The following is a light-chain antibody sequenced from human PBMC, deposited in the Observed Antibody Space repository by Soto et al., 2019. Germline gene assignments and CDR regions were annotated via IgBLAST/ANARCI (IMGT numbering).Light chain of an antibody. J-gene: IGKJ1*01. V-gene: IGKV1-5*01. CDR3: QQYTSYSWT. CDR1: QSISRG. CDR2: DAS. Sequence: DIQMTQSPSSLSASVGDRVTITCRASQSISRGLAWYQQKPGKAPQILIYDASTLKSGVPSRFSASGSGTEFTLIISSLQPDDFATYYCQQYTSYSWTFGQGTKVDIK.